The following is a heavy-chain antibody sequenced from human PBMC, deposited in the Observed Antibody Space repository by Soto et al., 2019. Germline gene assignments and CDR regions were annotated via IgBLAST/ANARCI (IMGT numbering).Heavy chain of an antibody. Sequence: EVQLVESGGGLVQPGGSLRLSCAASGFTFSSYDMHWVRQATGKGLEWVSVIGTAGDTYYPGSVKRRITISRENAKNSFCLQMNSLRADDTAVYYCARAAGYSYGSYYYYYGMDVWGQGTTVTVSS. J-gene: IGHJ6*02. CDR3: ARAAGYSYGSYYYYYGMDV. CDR1: GFTFSSYD. CDR2: IGTAGDT. V-gene: IGHV3-13*01. D-gene: IGHD5-18*01.